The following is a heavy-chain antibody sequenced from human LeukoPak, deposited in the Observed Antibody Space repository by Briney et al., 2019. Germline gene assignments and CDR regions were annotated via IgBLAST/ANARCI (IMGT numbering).Heavy chain of an antibody. D-gene: IGHD2-15*01. CDR3: ARSPAGYCSGGSCPKNWFDP. CDR2: IYPGDSDT. J-gene: IGHJ5*02. V-gene: IGHV5-51*01. Sequence: GESLKISCKGSGYSFTSYWIGWVRQMPGKGLEWMGIIYPGDSDTGYSPSFQGQVIISADKSISTAYLQWSSLKASDTAMYYCARSPAGYCSGGSCPKNWFDPWGQGTLVTVSS. CDR1: GYSFTSYW.